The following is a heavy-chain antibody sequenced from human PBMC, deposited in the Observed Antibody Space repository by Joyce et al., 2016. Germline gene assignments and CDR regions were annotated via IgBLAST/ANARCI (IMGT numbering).Heavy chain of an antibody. Sequence: EVQLVESGGGLVQPGGSLRLSCAASGFTRSHYWMDWVRQAPGKGLEWVSRIVRDGSSIEYAASAKGRFTIARDNAKNTLMLQMNNLGAEDTAVYYCARYGSVVAGTINAFDIWGQGTMVTVSS. CDR3: ARYGSVVAGTINAFDI. CDR2: IVRDGSSI. CDR1: GFTRSHYW. V-gene: IGHV3-74*01. D-gene: IGHD1-1*01. J-gene: IGHJ3*02.